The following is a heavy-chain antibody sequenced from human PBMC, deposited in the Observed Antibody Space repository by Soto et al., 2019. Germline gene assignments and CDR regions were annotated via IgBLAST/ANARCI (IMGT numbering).Heavy chain of an antibody. J-gene: IGHJ4*02. D-gene: IGHD6-13*01. CDR1: GFTFSSYG. CDR3: ARAPIAAAGTFDY. CDR2: IWYDGSNK. V-gene: IGHV3-33*01. Sequence: QVQLVESGGGVVQPGRSLRLSCAASGFTFSSYGMHWVHQAPGKGLEWVEVIWYDGSNKYYADSVEGLFTISRDNSKNTLYLQMNTLRAADTAVYYCARAPIAAAGTFDYWGQGTLVTFSS.